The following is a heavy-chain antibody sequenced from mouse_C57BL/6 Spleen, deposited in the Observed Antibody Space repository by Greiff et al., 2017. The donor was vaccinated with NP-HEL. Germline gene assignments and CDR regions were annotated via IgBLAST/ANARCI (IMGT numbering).Heavy chain of an antibody. J-gene: IGHJ1*03. Sequence: DVMLVESGGGLVKPGGSLKLSCAASGFTFSDYGMHWVRQAPEKGLEWVAYISSGSSTIYYADPVKGRFTISRDNAKNTLFLQMTSLRAEDTAMYYCARRYYGSSWYFDVWGTGTTVTVSS. CDR2: ISSGSSTI. V-gene: IGHV5-17*01. CDR1: GFTFSDYG. D-gene: IGHD1-1*01. CDR3: ARRYYGSSWYFDV.